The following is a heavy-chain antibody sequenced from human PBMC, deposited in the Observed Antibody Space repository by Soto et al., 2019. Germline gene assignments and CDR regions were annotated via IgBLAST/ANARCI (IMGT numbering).Heavy chain of an antibody. Sequence: PSETLSLTCTVSGGSISSGGYYWSCIRQHPGKGLEWIGYIYYSGSTYYNPSLKSRVTISVDTSKNQFSLKLSSVTAADTAVYYCARVLLRFLEWSVDYWGQGTLVTVSS. V-gene: IGHV4-31*03. J-gene: IGHJ4*02. CDR1: GGSISSGGYY. D-gene: IGHD3-3*01. CDR2: IYYSGST. CDR3: ARVLLRFLEWSVDY.